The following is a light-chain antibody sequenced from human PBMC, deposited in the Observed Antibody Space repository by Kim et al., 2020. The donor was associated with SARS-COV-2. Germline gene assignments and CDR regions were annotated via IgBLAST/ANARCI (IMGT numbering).Light chain of an antibody. V-gene: IGKV1-5*01. J-gene: IGKJ1*01. CDR3: QHRRA. CDR1: RSVSRW. Sequence: SARSAAGGDGVTHTCRASRSVSRWLAWYQQKPGKAPELVVDDGAKGQSGVPSRCGGSGSGTEFTLTIGGLRPDDFAIYYCQHRRAFGQGTKVDIK. CDR2: DGA.